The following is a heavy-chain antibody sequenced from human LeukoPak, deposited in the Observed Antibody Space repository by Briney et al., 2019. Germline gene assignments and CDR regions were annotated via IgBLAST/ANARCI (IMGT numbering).Heavy chain of an antibody. V-gene: IGHV1-8*01. CDR3: TRGSSGRRDN. D-gene: IGHD6-19*01. CDR2: MNPNSGNT. Sequence: ASVNVSCKASGYTFTSCDINWVRQATGQGLEWMGWMNPNSGNTGYGQSFQGRITMTRDISIGTAYMELSNLTSEDTAIYFCTRGSSGRRDNWGQGTLVTVSA. CDR1: GYTFTSCD. J-gene: IGHJ4*02.